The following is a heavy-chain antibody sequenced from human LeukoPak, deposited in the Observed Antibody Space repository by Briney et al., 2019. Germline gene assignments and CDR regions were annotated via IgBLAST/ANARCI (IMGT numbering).Heavy chain of an antibody. Sequence: GASVKVSCKASGYTFTSYAMHWVRQAPGQRLEWMGWINAGNGNTKYSQKFQGRVTITRDTSASTAYMELSSLRSEDTAVYYCATPIVPAANYYYYYGMDVWGRGTTVTVSS. CDR1: GYTFTSYA. CDR2: INAGNGNT. D-gene: IGHD2-2*01. CDR3: ATPIVPAANYYYYYGMDV. J-gene: IGHJ6*02. V-gene: IGHV1-3*01.